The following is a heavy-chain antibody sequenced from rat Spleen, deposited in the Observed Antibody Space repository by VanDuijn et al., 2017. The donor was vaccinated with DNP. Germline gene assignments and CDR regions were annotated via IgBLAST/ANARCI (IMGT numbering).Heavy chain of an antibody. CDR1: GFSITSNY. D-gene: IGHD1-1*01. Sequence: EVQLQESGPGLVKPSQSLSLTCSVTGFSITSNYWAWIRKFPGNKMEWMGYINYSGNTGYNPSLRSRISITRDTSENQFFLHLNSVTTEDTATYYCARWVRYFDSWGQGVMVTVSS. CDR2: INYSGNT. CDR3: ARWVRYFDS. J-gene: IGHJ2*01. V-gene: IGHV3-1*01.